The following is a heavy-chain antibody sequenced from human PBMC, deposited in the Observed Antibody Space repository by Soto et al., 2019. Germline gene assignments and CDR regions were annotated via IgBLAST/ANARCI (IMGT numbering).Heavy chain of an antibody. J-gene: IGHJ4*02. CDR2: IIPIIGTP. CDR1: GGTFRNHV. V-gene: IGHV1-69*13. Sequence: SVKVSCKASGGTFRNHVFNWVRQAPGQGLEWMGGIIPIIGTPNYAQEFQGRVTITADASTSTVYLEVSSLRSQDTAVYYCARDLEFRDGNISHLDYWGQGTLVTVSS. CDR3: ARDLEFRDGNISHLDY. D-gene: IGHD3-10*01.